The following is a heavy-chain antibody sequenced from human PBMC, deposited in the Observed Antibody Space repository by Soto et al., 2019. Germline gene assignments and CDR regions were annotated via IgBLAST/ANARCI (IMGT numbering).Heavy chain of an antibody. CDR2: ISGSGGST. V-gene: IGHV3-23*01. D-gene: IGHD1-1*01. Sequence: EVQLLESGGGLVQPGGSLRLSCAASGFTFSSYAMSWVRQAPGKGLEWVAAISGSGGSTYYADSVKGRFTISRGNSKKTLYLQMNSLTAEDTAVYYCANSLWTTHYYYYGMDVWGQGTTVTVSS. CDR3: ANSLWTTHYYYYGMDV. CDR1: GFTFSSYA. J-gene: IGHJ6*02.